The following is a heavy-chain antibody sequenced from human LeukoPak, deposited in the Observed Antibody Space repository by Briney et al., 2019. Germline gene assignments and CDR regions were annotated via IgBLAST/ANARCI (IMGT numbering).Heavy chain of an antibody. D-gene: IGHD1-26*01. CDR2: ISSSSSTI. V-gene: IGHV3-48*01. J-gene: IGHJ6*03. CDR3: ARAHPVGASYYYYYMDV. CDR1: GFTFSSYS. Sequence: GGSLRLSCAASGFTFSSYSMNWVRQAPGKGLGWVSYISSSSSTIYYAGSVKGRFTISRDNAKNSLYLQMNSLRAEDTAVYYCARAHPVGASYYYYYMDVWGKGTTVTVSS.